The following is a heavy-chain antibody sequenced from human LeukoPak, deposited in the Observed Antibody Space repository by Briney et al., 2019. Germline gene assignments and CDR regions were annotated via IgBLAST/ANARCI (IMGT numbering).Heavy chain of an antibody. CDR1: GFTFSSYG. D-gene: IGHD3-3*01. J-gene: IGHJ6*02. CDR3: AREGYYDFWSGYRYPGNYYYYGMDV. V-gene: IGHV3-30*03. Sequence: PGGSLRLSCAASGFTFSSYGMHWVRQAPGKGLEWVAVISYDGSNKYYADSVKGRFTISRDNSKNTLYLQMNSLRAEDTAVYYCAREGYYDFWSGYRYPGNYYYYGMDVWGQGTTVTVSS. CDR2: ISYDGSNK.